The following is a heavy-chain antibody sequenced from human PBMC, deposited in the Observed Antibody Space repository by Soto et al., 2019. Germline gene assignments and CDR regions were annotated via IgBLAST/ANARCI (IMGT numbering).Heavy chain of an antibody. Sequence: SETLSLTCAVYGGSFSGYYWSWIRQPPGKGLEWIGEINHSGSTNYNPSLKSRVTISVDTSKNQFSLKLSSVTAADTAVYYCARLGRAAVYYYYYYMDVWGKGTTVTVSS. V-gene: IGHV4-34*01. CDR2: INHSGST. D-gene: IGHD6-13*01. J-gene: IGHJ6*03. CDR3: ARLGRAAVYYYYYYMDV. CDR1: GGSFSGYY.